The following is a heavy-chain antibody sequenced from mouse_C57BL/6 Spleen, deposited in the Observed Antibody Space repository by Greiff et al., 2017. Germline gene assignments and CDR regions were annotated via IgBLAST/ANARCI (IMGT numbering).Heavy chain of an antibody. CDR3: ARHEDEGGSSYYWYFDV. Sequence: VQLQQSGAELVKPGASVKLSCKASGYTFTEYTIHWVKQRSGQGLEWIGWFYPGSGSIKYNEKFKDKATLTADKSSSTVYMELSRLTSEDSAVYFCARHEDEGGSSYYWYFDVWGTGTTVTVSS. CDR2: FYPGSGSI. V-gene: IGHV1-62-2*01. J-gene: IGHJ1*03. CDR1: GYTFTEYT. D-gene: IGHD1-1*01.